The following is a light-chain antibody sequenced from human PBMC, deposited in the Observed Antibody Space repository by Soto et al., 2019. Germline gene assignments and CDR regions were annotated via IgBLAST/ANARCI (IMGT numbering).Light chain of an antibody. J-gene: IGLJ1*01. CDR1: SSDIGDNNY. V-gene: IGLV2-14*01. CDR2: DVR. CDR3: SSYRFSSTYV. Sequence: QSGLTQPASGSGSPGQSITISCTGTSSDIGDNNYVSWYQQHPGKAPKLMIYDVRHRPSGVSIRFSGSKSGNTASLTISDLQAEDEADYYCSSYRFSSTYVFGTGTKVTVL.